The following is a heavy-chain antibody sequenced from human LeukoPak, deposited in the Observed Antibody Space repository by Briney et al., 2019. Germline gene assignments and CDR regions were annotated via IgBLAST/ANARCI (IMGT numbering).Heavy chain of an antibody. CDR2: IYYSGST. V-gene: IGHV4-31*03. CDR3: ARGVGLRKGAARFDP. CDR1: GGSISSGGYY. J-gene: IGHJ5*02. Sequence: SQTLSLTCTVSGGSISSGGYYWSWIRQHPGKGLEWIGYIYYSGSTYYNPSLKSRVTISVDTSKNQFSLKLSSVTAADTAVYYCARGVGLRKGAARFDPWGQGTLVTVSS. D-gene: IGHD4-17*01.